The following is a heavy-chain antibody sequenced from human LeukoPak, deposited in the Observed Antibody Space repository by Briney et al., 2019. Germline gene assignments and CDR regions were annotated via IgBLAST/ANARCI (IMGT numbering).Heavy chain of an antibody. CDR1: GFTFSNYA. Sequence: GGSLRLSCSASGFTFSNYAMHWVRQAPGKGLEYVSAISTNGGSTYYADSVKGRFTISRDNSKNTLYLQMSSLRAEDTAVYYCAREMAAAVPFDYWGQGTLVTVSS. CDR2: ISTNGGST. CDR3: AREMAAAVPFDY. D-gene: IGHD6-13*01. V-gene: IGHV3-64D*06. J-gene: IGHJ4*02.